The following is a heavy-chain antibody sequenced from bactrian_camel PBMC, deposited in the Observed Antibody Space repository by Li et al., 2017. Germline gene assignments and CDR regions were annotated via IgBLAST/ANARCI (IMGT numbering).Heavy chain of an antibody. CDR2: IDKFGGS. V-gene: IGHV3S55*01. CDR3: AADFYNLQLARSYSY. J-gene: IGHJ4*01. Sequence: HVQLVESGGGSVKGGGSLRLSCAAAGYNYASYCLGWFRQAPGKEREGVAAIDKFGGSIYADSVKGRFTISKDNVKNTLYLRMNSLEVDDTAMYYCAADFYNLQLARSYSYWGQGTQVTVS. D-gene: IGHD7*01. CDR1: GYNYASYC.